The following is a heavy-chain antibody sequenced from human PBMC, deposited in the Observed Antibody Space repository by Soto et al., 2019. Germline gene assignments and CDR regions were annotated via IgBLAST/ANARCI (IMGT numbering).Heavy chain of an antibody. D-gene: IGHD5-12*01. CDR1: GDSVNSHY. CDR3: ARDRAIDY. Sequence: SETLSLTCTVSGDSVNSHYWSWIRQPPGKGLEWIGYLYYSGGTNYNPSLKSRVTISVDTSKNQFSLKLSSVTAAGTAVYYCARDRAIDYWGQGTLVTVSS. V-gene: IGHV4-59*02. CDR2: LYYSGGT. J-gene: IGHJ4*02.